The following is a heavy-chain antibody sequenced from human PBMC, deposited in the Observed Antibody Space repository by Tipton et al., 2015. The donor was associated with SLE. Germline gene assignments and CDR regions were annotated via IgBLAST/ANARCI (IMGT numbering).Heavy chain of an antibody. Sequence: TLSLTCTVSGGSISSYYWSWIRQPPGKGLEWIGYIYYSGSTNYNPSRKSRVTISVDTSKNQFSLKLSSVTAADTAVYYCARDSPISSWALDIWGQGTMVTVSS. CDR3: ARDSPISSWALDI. J-gene: IGHJ3*02. D-gene: IGHD6-13*01. V-gene: IGHV4-59*01. CDR2: IYYSGST. CDR1: GGSISSYY.